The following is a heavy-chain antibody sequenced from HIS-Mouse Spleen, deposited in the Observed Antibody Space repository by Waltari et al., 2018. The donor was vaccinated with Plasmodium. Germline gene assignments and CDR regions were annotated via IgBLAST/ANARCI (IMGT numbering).Heavy chain of an antibody. CDR2: NNPNSGGT. J-gene: IGHJ1*01. CDR3: ARVLGYKAAAGTFVEYFQH. CDR1: GYTFTGYY. D-gene: IGHD6-13*01. Sequence: QVQLVQSGAEVKKPGASVKVSCKASGYTFTGYYMHWVRQAPGQGLEWRGWNNPNSGGTNDAQKFQGRVTMTRDTSISTAYMELSRLRSDDTAVYYCARVLGYKAAAGTFVEYFQHWGQGTLVTVSS. V-gene: IGHV1-2*02.